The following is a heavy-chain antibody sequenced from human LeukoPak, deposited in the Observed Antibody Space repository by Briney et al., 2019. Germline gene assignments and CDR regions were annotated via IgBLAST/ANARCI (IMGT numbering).Heavy chain of an antibody. Sequence: GGSLRLSCAASGFTFSSYSMNWVRQAPGKGLEWVSSISSSSSYIYYADSVKGRFTISRDNTKNTLYLQMNSLGAEDTAVYYCAREVPATAMYFDYWGQGTLVTVSS. J-gene: IGHJ4*02. CDR1: GFTFSSYS. CDR2: ISSSSSYI. D-gene: IGHD2-2*01. CDR3: AREVPATAMYFDY. V-gene: IGHV3-21*04.